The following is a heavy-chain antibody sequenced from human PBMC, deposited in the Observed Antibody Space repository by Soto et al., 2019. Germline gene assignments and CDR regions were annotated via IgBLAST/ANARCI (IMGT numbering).Heavy chain of an antibody. CDR2: IDPSDSYT. V-gene: IGHV5-10-1*01. Sequence: RGESLKISCKGSGYSFTSYWISWVRQMPGKGLEWMGRIDPSDSYTNYSPSFQGHVTISADKSISTAYLQWSSLKASDTAMYYCARHREPAGSYYYYGMDVWGQGTTVTVSS. D-gene: IGHD1-26*01. J-gene: IGHJ6*02. CDR3: ARHREPAGSYYYYGMDV. CDR1: GYSFTSYW.